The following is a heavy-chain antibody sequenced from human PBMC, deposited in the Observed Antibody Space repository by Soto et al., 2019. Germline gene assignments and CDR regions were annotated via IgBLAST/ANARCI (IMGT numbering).Heavy chain of an antibody. CDR3: ARNVNYYGSGSPGYYYYGMDV. D-gene: IGHD3-10*01. CDR1: GGTFSSYA. V-gene: IGHV1-69*12. CDR2: IIPIFGTA. J-gene: IGHJ6*02. Sequence: QVQLVQSGAEVKKPGSSVKVSCKASGGTFSSYAISWVRQAPGQGLEWMGGIIPIFGTANYEQKFQGRVTITADESTSTAYMELSSLRSEDTAVYYCARNVNYYGSGSPGYYYYGMDVWGQGTTVTVSS.